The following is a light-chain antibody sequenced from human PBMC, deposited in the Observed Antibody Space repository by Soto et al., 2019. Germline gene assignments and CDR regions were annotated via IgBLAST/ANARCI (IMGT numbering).Light chain of an antibody. CDR1: SSDVGGYNY. CDR2: EVS. CDR3: SSYAGSTIYVV. V-gene: IGLV2-8*01. Sequence: QSVLTQPPSASGSPGQSVTISCTGTSSDVGGYNYVSWYQQHPGKAPKLMIYEVSKRPSGVPDRFSGSKSGNTASLTVSGLQAEDEADYYCSSYAGSTIYVVFGGGTKVTVL. J-gene: IGLJ2*01.